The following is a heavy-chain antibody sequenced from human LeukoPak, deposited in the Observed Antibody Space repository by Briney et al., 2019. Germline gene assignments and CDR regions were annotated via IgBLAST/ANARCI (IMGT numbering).Heavy chain of an antibody. Sequence: ASVKVSCKASGYTFTSYAMNWVRQAPGQGLEWMGWINTNTGNPTYAQGFTGRFVFSLDTSVSTAYLQISSLKAEDTAVYYCARDGRLVGAYYYYYGMDVWGQGTTVTVSS. CDR1: GYTFTSYA. V-gene: IGHV7-4-1*02. CDR2: INTNTGNP. J-gene: IGHJ6*02. CDR3: ARDGRLVGAYYYYYGMDV. D-gene: IGHD1-26*01.